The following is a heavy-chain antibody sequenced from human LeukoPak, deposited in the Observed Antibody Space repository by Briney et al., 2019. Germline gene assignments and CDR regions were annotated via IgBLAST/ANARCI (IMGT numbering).Heavy chain of an antibody. CDR3: ASSDTAMVTYNY. D-gene: IGHD5-18*01. Sequence: GGSLRLSCAASGFTFSSYAMSWVRQAPGKGLEWVSAISGSGGSTYYADSVKGRFTISRDNFKNTLYLQMNSLRAEDTAVYYCASSDTAMVTYNYWGQGTLVTVSS. V-gene: IGHV3-23*01. CDR1: GFTFSSYA. J-gene: IGHJ4*02. CDR2: ISGSGGST.